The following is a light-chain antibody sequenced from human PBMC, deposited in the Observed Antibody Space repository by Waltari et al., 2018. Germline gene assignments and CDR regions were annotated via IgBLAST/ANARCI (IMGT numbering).Light chain of an antibody. CDR1: QNINTN. V-gene: IGKV1-39*01. Sequence: DIQMTQSSSSLAASVGDRVTITCRASQNINTNLNWYQQKPGKAPKVLIYAASTLKSGVPSRFSGSGSGTDFTLTISSLQPEDFAVYYCQQSFTAPMYTFGQGTKLEV. CDR3: QQSFTAPMYT. J-gene: IGKJ2*01. CDR2: AAS.